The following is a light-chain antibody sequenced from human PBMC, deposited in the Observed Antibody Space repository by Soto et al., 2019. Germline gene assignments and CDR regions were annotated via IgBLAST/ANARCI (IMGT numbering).Light chain of an antibody. V-gene: IGLV2-14*01. J-gene: IGLJ2*01. CDR1: SSDIGGYNY. CDR2: GVS. CDR3: SSYKTSSTVVV. Sequence: QSALTQPASASGSPGQSITISCTGTSSDIGGYNYVSWYQQYPGKAPKLMIFGVSDRPSGVANRFSGSKSGTTASLTISGVQAEDEADYYCSSYKTSSTVVVFGGGTKLTVL.